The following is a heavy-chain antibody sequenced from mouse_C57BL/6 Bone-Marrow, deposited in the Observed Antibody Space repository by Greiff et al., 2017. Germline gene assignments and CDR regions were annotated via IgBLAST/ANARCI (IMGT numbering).Heavy chain of an antibody. CDR3: TTIITTVVAPYYFDY. CDR2: IDPENGDT. D-gene: IGHD1-1*01. V-gene: IGHV14-4*01. CDR1: GFNIKDDY. Sequence: EVQLQQSGAELVRPGASVTLSCTASGFNIKDDYMHWVKQRPEQGLEWIGWIDPENGDTEYASKFLGKATITADTSSNTAYLQLSSLTSEDTAVYYCTTIITTVVAPYYFDYWGQGTTLTVSS. J-gene: IGHJ2*01.